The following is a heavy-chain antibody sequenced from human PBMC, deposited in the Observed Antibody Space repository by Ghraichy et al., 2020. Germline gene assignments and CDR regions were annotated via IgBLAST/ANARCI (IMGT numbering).Heavy chain of an antibody. D-gene: IGHD6-19*01. V-gene: IGHV4-59*01. CDR1: GGSISSYY. CDR3: ARGGYSSGPGGFDY. J-gene: IGHJ4*02. CDR2: IYYSGST. Sequence: SETLSLTCTVSGGSISSYYWSWIRQPPGKGLEWIGYIYYSGSTNYNPSLKSRVTISVDTSKNQFSLKLSSVTAADTAVYYCARGGYSSGPGGFDYWGQGTLVTVSS.